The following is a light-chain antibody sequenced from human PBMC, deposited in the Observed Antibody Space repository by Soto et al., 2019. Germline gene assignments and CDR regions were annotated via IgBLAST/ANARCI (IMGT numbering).Light chain of an antibody. J-gene: IGKJ5*01. Sequence: AIRMTQSPSSFSASTGDRVTITCRASQGISSYLAWYQQKPGKAPKLLIYAASTLQSGVPSRFSGSGSGTDFTLTISCLQSEDFATYYCQQYYSYPPTLGQGTRLEIK. V-gene: IGKV1-8*01. CDR2: AAS. CDR1: QGISSY. CDR3: QQYYSYPPT.